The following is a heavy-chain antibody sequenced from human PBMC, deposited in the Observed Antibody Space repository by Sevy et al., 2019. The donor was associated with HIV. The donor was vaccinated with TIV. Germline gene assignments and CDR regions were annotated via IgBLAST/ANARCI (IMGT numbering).Heavy chain of an antibody. CDR2: IYYSGST. D-gene: IGHD6-6*01. V-gene: IGHV4-59*01. Sequence: SETLSLTCTVSGGSISSYYWSWIRQPPGKGLEWIGYIYYSGSTNYNPSLKSRVTISVDTSKNQFSLKLSSVTAADTAVYYCARDQGTRPVFQHWGQGTLVTVSS. CDR1: GGSISSYY. J-gene: IGHJ1*01. CDR3: ARDQGTRPVFQH.